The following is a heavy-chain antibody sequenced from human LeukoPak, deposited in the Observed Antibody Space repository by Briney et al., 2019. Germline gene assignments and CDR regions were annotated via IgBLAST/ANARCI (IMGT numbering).Heavy chain of an antibody. CDR3: ARRSHFTTVRGDDASDI. CDR1: GYTFTNYG. D-gene: IGHD3-10*01. V-gene: IGHV1-18*01. CDR2: ISGYNANT. J-gene: IGHJ3*02. Sequence: ASVKVSCKASGYTFTNYGISWMRQAPGQGLEWMGWISGYNANTNYAQNLQGRVTMTTDTSTSTAYMELRSLRSDDTAVYYCARRSHFTTVRGDDASDIWGQGTMVTVSS.